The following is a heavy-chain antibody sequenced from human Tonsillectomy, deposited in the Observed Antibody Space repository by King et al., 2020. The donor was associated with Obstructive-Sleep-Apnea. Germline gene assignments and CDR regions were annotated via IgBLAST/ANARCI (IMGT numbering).Heavy chain of an antibody. Sequence: VQLQESGPGLVKPSETLSLTCTVSGGSISSYSWSWIRQPPGKGLEWIGHIYYSGSTNYNPSLKSRVSISVDTSKNQFSLKLSSVTAADTAVYYCARISTRKSGFPLDYWGQGTLVTVSS. D-gene: IGHD3-22*01. CDR1: GGSISSYS. V-gene: IGHV4-59*08. J-gene: IGHJ4*02. CDR2: IYYSGST. CDR3: ARISTRKSGFPLDY.